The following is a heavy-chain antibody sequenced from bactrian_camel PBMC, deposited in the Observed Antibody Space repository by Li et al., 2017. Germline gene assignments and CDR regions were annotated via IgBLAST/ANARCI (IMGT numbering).Heavy chain of an antibody. CDR3: TKGVGGTPYN. J-gene: IGHJ4*01. CDR2: ISRNST. Sequence: HVQLVESGGGSVQSGGSLRLSCDTSEYSSRPNCMGWFRQAPGKEREGVACISRNSTSYADFVKDRFTVSLDNAKNTLYLQMNSLKTEDTAMYYCTKGVGGTPYNWGQGTQVTVS. V-gene: IGHV3S68*01. CDR1: EYSSRPNC. D-gene: IGHD6*01.